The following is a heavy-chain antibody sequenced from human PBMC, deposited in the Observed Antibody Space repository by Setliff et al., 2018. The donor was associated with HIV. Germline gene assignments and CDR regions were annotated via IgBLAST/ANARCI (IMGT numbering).Heavy chain of an antibody. Sequence: SETLSLTCAVYGGSFSGFYWNWIRQPPGGGLEWIGEINPGGSTNYNPSLKGRVTISEDTSKRQFSLRVNSVTAADTAVYYCASQVPSMLGRSLGYWGQGTLVTVSS. V-gene: IGHV4-34*01. D-gene: IGHD2-8*01. CDR1: GGSFSGFY. J-gene: IGHJ4*02. CDR3: ASQVPSMLGRSLGY. CDR2: INPGGST.